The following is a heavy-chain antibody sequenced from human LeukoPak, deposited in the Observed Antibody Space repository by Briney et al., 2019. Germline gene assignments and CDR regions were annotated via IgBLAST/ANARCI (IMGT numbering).Heavy chain of an antibody. CDR2: ISSSSSYI. CDR1: GFTFSSYA. CDR3: ARDPDVISYGMDV. V-gene: IGHV3-21*01. D-gene: IGHD2-21*01. J-gene: IGHJ6*02. Sequence: GGSLRLSCAASGFTFSSYAMSWVRQAPGKGLEWVSSISSSSSYIYYADSVKGRFTISRDNAKNSLYLQMNSLRAEDTAVYYCARDPDVISYGMDVWGQGTTVTVSS.